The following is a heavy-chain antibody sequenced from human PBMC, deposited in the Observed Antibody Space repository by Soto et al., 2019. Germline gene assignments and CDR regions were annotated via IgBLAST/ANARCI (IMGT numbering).Heavy chain of an antibody. Sequence: GGSLRLSCAASGFTFSSYAMTWVRQAPGKGLEWVSVISDSGSSTYYADSVKGRFTISRDNSKNTLYLQMNSLRAEDTAVYYCAKNIGGSCYSGSDYWGRGTLVTVSS. D-gene: IGHD2-15*01. J-gene: IGHJ4*02. CDR1: GFTFSSYA. CDR3: AKNIGGSCYSGSDY. V-gene: IGHV3-23*01. CDR2: ISDSGSST.